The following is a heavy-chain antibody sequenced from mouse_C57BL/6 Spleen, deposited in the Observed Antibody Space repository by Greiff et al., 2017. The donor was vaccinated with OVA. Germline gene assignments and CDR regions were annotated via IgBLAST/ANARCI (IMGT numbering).Heavy chain of an antibody. Sequence: VQLQQSGPELVKPGASVKISCKASGYAFSSSWMNWVKQRPGKGLEWIGRIYPGDGDTNYNGKFKDKATLTADKSSSTAYMQLSSLTSEDSAVYFCARRGYYGSSYVDYWGQGTTLTVSS. V-gene: IGHV1-82*01. CDR1: GYAFSSSW. J-gene: IGHJ2*01. D-gene: IGHD1-1*01. CDR2: IYPGDGDT. CDR3: ARRGYYGSSYVDY.